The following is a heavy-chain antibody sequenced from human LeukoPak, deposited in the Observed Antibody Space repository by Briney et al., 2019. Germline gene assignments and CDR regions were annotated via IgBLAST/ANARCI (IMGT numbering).Heavy chain of an antibody. CDR1: GGTFSSYA. Sequence: GASVKVSCKASGGTFSSYAISWVRQAPGQGLEWMGGIIPIFGTANYAQKLQGRVTITADESTRTAYMELSSLRSEDTAVYYCARADSSGYYLPIYYFDYWGQGTLVTVSS. J-gene: IGHJ4*02. CDR2: IIPIFGTA. V-gene: IGHV1-69*13. D-gene: IGHD3-22*01. CDR3: ARADSSGYYLPIYYFDY.